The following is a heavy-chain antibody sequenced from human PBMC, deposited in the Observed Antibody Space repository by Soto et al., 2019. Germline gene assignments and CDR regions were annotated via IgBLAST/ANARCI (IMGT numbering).Heavy chain of an antibody. Sequence: QVQLQESGPGLVQPSGTLSLTCAVSGDSITGDNWWSWVRQPPGKGLEWIGEIHHSGATNYNPSPKSRVTISVDKSTNQFSLKLNSVTAADTAMFYCATQGFYRMGVWGRGTTVTVSS. CDR2: IHHSGAT. V-gene: IGHV4-4*02. J-gene: IGHJ6*02. CDR1: GDSITGDNW. CDR3: ATQGFYRMGV.